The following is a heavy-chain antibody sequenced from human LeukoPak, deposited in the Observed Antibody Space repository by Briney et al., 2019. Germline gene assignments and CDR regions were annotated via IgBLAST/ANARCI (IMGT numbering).Heavy chain of an antibody. V-gene: IGHV3-23*01. CDR3: AKDLRSRSQTNNWFDP. CDR2: ISGSGGST. D-gene: IGHD1/OR15-1a*01. J-gene: IGHJ5*02. CDR1: GFTFSSYA. Sequence: GGSLRLSCAASGFTFSSYAMSWFRKPPGKGLEWVSAISGSGGSTYYADSVKGWFTISRDNSKNTLYLQMNSLRAEDTAVYYCAKDLRSRSQTNNWFDPWGQGTLVTVSS.